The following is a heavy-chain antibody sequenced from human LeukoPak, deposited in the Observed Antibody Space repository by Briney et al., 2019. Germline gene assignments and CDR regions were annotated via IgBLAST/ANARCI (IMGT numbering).Heavy chain of an antibody. D-gene: IGHD3-10*01. V-gene: IGHV1-46*01. Sequence: ASVKVSCKVSGYTLTELSMHWVRQAPGQGPEWMGVISPSGGSTTYAQKFQGRVTLTRDMSTSTDYLELSSLRSEDTAVYYCARGGYYGSGNDFRFDPWGQGTLVTVSS. CDR3: ARGGYYGSGNDFRFDP. CDR2: ISPSGGST. CDR1: GYTLTELS. J-gene: IGHJ5*02.